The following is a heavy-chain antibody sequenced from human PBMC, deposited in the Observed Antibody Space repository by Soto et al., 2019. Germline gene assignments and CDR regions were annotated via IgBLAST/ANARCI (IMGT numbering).Heavy chain of an antibody. V-gene: IGHV3-43*01. CDR2: ISGDGGST. CDR1: GFTFDDYN. CDR3: ATGLLYGSYGMDV. D-gene: IGHD3-3*01. Sequence: EVQLVESGGVVVQPGGSLRLSCAASGFTFDDYNMHWFRQAPGKGLEWVSLISGDGGSTFYADSVKGRFTISRDNSKKSLYLQMNSLRTEDTALYYCATGLLYGSYGMDVWGQGTTVTVSS. J-gene: IGHJ6*02.